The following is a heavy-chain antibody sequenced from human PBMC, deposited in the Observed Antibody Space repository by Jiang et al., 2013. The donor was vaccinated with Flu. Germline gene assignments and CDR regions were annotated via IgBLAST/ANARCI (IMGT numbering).Heavy chain of an antibody. CDR2: ISSSSSYI. J-gene: IGHJ6*02. D-gene: IGHD1/OR15-1a*01. Sequence: VQLVESGGGLVRPGGSLRLSCAASGFTFSSYSMNWVRQAPGKGLEWVSSISSSSSYIYYADSVKGRFTISRDNAKNSLYLQMNSLRAEDTAVYYCARDTIDVTGTYGMDVWGQGTTVTVSS. V-gene: IGHV3-21*01. CDR1: GFTFSSYS. CDR3: ARDTIDVTGTYGMDV.